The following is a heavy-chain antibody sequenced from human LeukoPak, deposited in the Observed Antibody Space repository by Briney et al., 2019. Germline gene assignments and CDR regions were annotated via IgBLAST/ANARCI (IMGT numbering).Heavy chain of an antibody. CDR3: ARGKQWPSYYYYGMDV. CDR2: INHSGST. Sequence: SETLSLTCAVYGGSFSGYYWSWIRPPPGKGLEWIGEINHSGSTNCNPSLKSRVTISVDTSKNQFSLKLSSVTAADTAVYYCARGKQWPSYYYYGMDVWGQGTTVTVSS. D-gene: IGHD6-19*01. J-gene: IGHJ6*02. V-gene: IGHV4-34*01. CDR1: GGSFSGYY.